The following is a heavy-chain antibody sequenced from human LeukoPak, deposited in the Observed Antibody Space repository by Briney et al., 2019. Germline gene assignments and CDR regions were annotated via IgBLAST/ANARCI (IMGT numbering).Heavy chain of an antibody. CDR3: ARDYSRNSFDY. Sequence: PGRSLRLSCAASGFTFSNYDMHWVRQAPGKGLEWEAVIWYDGINNYYADSVKGRFSISRDNSKNALYLQMNSLSAEDTAVYFCARDYSRNSFDYWGQGTLVTVSS. CDR2: IWYDGINN. CDR1: GFTFSNYD. D-gene: IGHD6-13*01. V-gene: IGHV3-33*01. J-gene: IGHJ4*02.